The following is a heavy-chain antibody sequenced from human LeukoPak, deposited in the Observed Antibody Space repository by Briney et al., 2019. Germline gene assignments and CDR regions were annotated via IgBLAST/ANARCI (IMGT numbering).Heavy chain of an antibody. CDR1: GFTFSTYE. V-gene: IGHV3-48*03. Sequence: GGSLRLSCAASGFTFSTYEINWVRQAPGKGLEWVSYITSSGSTIYYADSVKGRFTISRDNAKNSLYLQMNSLRSEDTAFYYCARDFWGLDYWGQGTLVTVSS. CDR2: ITSSGSTI. CDR3: ARDFWGLDY. D-gene: IGHD7-27*01. J-gene: IGHJ4*02.